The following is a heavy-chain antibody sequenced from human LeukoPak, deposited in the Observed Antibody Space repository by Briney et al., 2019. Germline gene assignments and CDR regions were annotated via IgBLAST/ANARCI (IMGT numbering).Heavy chain of an antibody. CDR1: GDSISSSRYY. CDR2: IYYSGST. V-gene: IGHV4-39*07. D-gene: IGHD3-3*01. J-gene: IGHJ4*02. Sequence: PSETLSLTCTVSGDSISSSRYYWGWIPQPPGKGLEWIVSIYYSGSTYYSPSLKSRVTISVDTSKNQFSQKLSSVTAADTAKYYCASQYYDFWSSYGHFDYWGQGTLVTVSS. CDR3: ASQYYDFWSSYGHFDY.